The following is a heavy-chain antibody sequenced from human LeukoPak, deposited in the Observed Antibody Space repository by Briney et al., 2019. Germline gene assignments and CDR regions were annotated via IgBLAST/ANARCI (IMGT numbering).Heavy chain of an antibody. V-gene: IGHV7-4-1*02. J-gene: IGHJ6*02. CDR3: ARDAGRGPTAMVTFSTQIYGMDV. CDR2: INTNTGNP. D-gene: IGHD5-18*01. Sequence: ASVKVSCKASGYTFTSYAMNWVRQAPGQGLEWMGWINTNTGNPTYAQGFTGRFVFSLDTSVSTAYLQISSLKAEDTAVYYCARDAGRGPTAMVTFSTQIYGMDVWGQGTTVTVSS. CDR1: GYTFTSYA.